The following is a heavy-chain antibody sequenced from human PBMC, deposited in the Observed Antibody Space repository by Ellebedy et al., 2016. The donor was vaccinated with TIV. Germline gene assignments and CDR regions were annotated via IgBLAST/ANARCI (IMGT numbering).Heavy chain of an antibody. CDR1: GGSISSGDYF. D-gene: IGHD3-16*02. CDR2: IYHSGST. Sequence: SETLSLTCTVSGGSISSGDYFWSWIRQPPGKGLEWIGSIYHSGSTYYNPSLKSRVTISVDTSKTQFSLRLSSVTAADTAVYYCARVKKLRLGELSFGNYFDYWGQGTLVTVSS. J-gene: IGHJ4*02. V-gene: IGHV4-39*07. CDR3: ARVKKLRLGELSFGNYFDY.